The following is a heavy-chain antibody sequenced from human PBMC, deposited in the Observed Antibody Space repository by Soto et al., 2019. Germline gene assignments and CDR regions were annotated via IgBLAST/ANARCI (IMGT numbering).Heavy chain of an antibody. CDR2: IWYDGSNK. J-gene: IGHJ4*02. CDR1: GFTFSSYG. CDR3: ARDGSGEQWLGYYFDY. D-gene: IGHD6-19*01. Sequence: GGSLRLSCAASGFTFSSYGMHWVRQAPGKGLEWVAVIWYDGSNKYYADSVKGRFTISRDNSKNTLYLQMNSLRAEDTAVYYCARDGSGEQWLGYYFDYWGQGTLVTVSS. V-gene: IGHV3-33*01.